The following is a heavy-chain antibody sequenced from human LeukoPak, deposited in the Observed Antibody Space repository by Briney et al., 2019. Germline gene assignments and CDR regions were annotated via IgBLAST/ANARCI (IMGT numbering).Heavy chain of an antibody. D-gene: IGHD2-2*01. Sequence: GGSLRLSCAASGFTFSSYWMSWVRQAPGKGLEWVANIKQDGSEKYYVDSVKGRFTISRDNAKKSLYLQMNSLRGEDTAMYYCARALVPAARDAFDIWGQGTMVTASS. CDR3: ARALVPAARDAFDI. CDR2: IKQDGSEK. CDR1: GFTFSSYW. V-gene: IGHV3-7*04. J-gene: IGHJ3*02.